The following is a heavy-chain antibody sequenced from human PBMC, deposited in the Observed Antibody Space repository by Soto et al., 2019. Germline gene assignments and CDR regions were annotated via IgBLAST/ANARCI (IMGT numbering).Heavy chain of an antibody. V-gene: IGHV4-59*08. CDR3: ARRRDAFDI. Sequence: SETLSLTCTVSGGSISSYYWSWIRQPPGKGLEWIGYIYYSGSTNYNPSLKSRVTISVDTSKNQFSLKLSSVTAADTAVYYCARRRDAFDIWGQGTMVTVSS. CDR2: IYYSGST. CDR1: GGSISSYY. J-gene: IGHJ3*02.